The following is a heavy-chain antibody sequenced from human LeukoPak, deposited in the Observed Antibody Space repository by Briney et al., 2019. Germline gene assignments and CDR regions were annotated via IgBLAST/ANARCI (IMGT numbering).Heavy chain of an antibody. D-gene: IGHD6-6*01. CDR2: INPSGGSP. V-gene: IGHV1-46*01. CDR3: ARGHSIAARGDYFAY. Sequence: ASVKDSCKASGYTFTDYYMHRVRQDPAQGLEWMGVINPSGGSPTNTQKFQDRVTTTSDTSTSTVYMELSSLRSEDTALYFCARGHSIAARGDYFAYWGRGTVVSVSS. J-gene: IGHJ4*02. CDR1: GYTFTDYY.